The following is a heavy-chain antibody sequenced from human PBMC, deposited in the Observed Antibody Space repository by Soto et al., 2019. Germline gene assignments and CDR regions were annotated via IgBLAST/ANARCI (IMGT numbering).Heavy chain of an antibody. Sequence: ASVKVSCKASDYTFTSYGISWVRQAPGQGLEWMGWITPYNGNTNYAQKLQGRVTMTTDTSTKTAYMELRSLRSDDTAVYYCARSGMVRGNVPNWFHTWGQGTLVTVSS. CDR2: ITPYNGNT. CDR1: DYTFTSYG. D-gene: IGHD3-10*01. V-gene: IGHV1-18*04. J-gene: IGHJ5*02. CDR3: ARSGMVRGNVPNWFHT.